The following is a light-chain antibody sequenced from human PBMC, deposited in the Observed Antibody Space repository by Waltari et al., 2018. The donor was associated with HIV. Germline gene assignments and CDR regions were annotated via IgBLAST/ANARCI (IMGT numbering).Light chain of an antibody. J-gene: IGKJ2*01. CDR1: QRLFYSSNNRTY. V-gene: IGKV4-1*01. Sequence: DIVMSQSPDSLAVSLGVRAAITCNSSQRLFYSSNNRTYLSWYQQKPRQPPKLLIYWASIRESGVPERFSGSGSGTDFTLTITSLQADDVAVYYCHQYYTAPYTFGQGTNLEIK. CDR3: HQYYTAPYT. CDR2: WAS.